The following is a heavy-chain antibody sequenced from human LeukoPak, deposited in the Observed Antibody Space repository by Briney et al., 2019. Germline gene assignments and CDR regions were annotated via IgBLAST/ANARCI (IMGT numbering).Heavy chain of an antibody. CDR1: GGSINKATYY. D-gene: IGHD3-10*01. J-gene: IGHJ6*03. Sequence: SETLSLTCTVSGGSINKATYYWGWIRQPPGKGLEWIGSLSSSGSTYYNPSLKGRVTSSLDTSKNQFSLKLSSVTAADTAVYYCGSGSPLGYMDVWGKGTTVTVSS. CDR2: LSSSGST. V-gene: IGHV4-39*07. CDR3: GSGSPLGYMDV.